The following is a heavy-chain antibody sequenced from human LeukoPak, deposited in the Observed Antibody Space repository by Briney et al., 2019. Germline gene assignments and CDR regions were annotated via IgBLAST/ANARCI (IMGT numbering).Heavy chain of an antibody. J-gene: IGHJ4*02. CDR1: GFTFSSYE. CDR2: ISSSGRVT. V-gene: IGHV3-48*03. Sequence: GGSLRLSCAASGFTFSSYEMTWVRQAPGKGLEWVSYISSSGRVTHYADSVRGRFTISRDDAKNSLYLQMNSLRAEDTAIYYCARHLGNGEYTYGCHDYWGEGTLVAVSS. D-gene: IGHD4-17*01. CDR3: ARHLGNGEYTYGCHDY.